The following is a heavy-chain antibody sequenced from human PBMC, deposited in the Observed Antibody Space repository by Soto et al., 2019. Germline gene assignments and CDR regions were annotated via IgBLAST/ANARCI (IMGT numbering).Heavy chain of an antibody. D-gene: IGHD2-15*01. CDR1: VVSISSGDYY. J-gene: IGHJ3*02. CDR2: IYYSGST. V-gene: IGHV4-30-4*01. CDR3: ARDGNRYAFAI. Sequence: PXETLSLTCTVSVVSISSGDYYWSWIRQPPGKGLEWIGYIYYSGSTYYNPSLKSRVTISVDTSKNQFSLKLSSVTAADTAVYYCARDGNRYAFAIGAQGTRVPVS.